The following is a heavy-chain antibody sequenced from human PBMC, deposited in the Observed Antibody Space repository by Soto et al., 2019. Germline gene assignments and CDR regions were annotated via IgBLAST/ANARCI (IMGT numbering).Heavy chain of an antibody. CDR1: GFTFSNYA. CDR3: AKNYYFDY. CDR2: INVDSTT. Sequence: GVSLRVSCVASGFTFSNYAMSWVRQAPGKGLEWVSSINVDSTTYYADSVKGRFTISRDNSKNTLYLQMNSLRAEDTAVYYCAKNYYFDYWGQGTLVTVSS. J-gene: IGHJ4*02. V-gene: IGHV3-23*01.